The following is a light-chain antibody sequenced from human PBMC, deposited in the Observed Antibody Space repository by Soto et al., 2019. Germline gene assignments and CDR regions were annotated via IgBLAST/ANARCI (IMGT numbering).Light chain of an antibody. CDR1: QGISSY. CDR3: QQYYSYPGT. Sequence: AIRMTQSPSSLSASTGDRVTITCRASQGISSYLAWYQQKPGKAPKLLIYAASTLQSGVPSRFSGSGSGTDFTRTISCLQSEDCATYYCQQYYSYPGTCGPGTKVDIK. V-gene: IGKV1-8*01. J-gene: IGKJ3*01. CDR2: AAS.